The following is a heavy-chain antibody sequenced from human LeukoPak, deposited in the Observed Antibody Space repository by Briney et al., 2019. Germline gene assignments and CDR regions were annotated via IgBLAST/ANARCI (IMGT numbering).Heavy chain of an antibody. CDR1: GYTFTSYD. CDR3: ARVRPIVGATLFEH. V-gene: IGHV1-8*01. CDR2: MNPNSGNT. D-gene: IGHD1-26*01. J-gene: IGHJ4*02. Sequence: ASVKVSCKASGYTFTSYDINLVRQATGQGLEWMGWMNPNSGNTGYAQKFQGRVTMTRNTSISTAYMELSSLRSEDTAVHYCARVRPIVGATLFEHWGQGTLVTVSS.